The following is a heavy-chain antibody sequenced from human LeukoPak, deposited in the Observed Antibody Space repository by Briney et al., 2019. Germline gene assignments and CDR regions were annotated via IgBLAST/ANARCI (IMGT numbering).Heavy chain of an antibody. D-gene: IGHD3-10*01. CDR2: ISYDGSNK. CDR1: GFTFSSYA. Sequence: GGSLRLSCAASGFTFSSYAMHWVRRAPGKGLEWVAVISYDGSNKYCADSVKGRFTISRDNSKNTLYLQMNSLRAEDTAVYYCARDFGVRGVIIYGGNWFDPWGQGTLVTVSS. J-gene: IGHJ5*02. V-gene: IGHV3-30*04. CDR3: ARDFGVRGVIIYGGNWFDP.